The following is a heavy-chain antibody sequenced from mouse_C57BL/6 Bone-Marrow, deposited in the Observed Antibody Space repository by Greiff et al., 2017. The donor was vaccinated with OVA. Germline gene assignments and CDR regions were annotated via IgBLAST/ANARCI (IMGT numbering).Heavy chain of an antibody. V-gene: IGHV1-55*01. CDR2: IYPGSGST. J-gene: IGHJ4*01. D-gene: IGHD1-1*01. CDR3: ASTVVAHYYAMDY. CDR1: GYTFTSYW. Sequence: QVQLQQPGAELVKPGASVKMSCKASGYTFTSYWITLVKQRPGQGLEWIGDIYPGSGSTNYNEKFKSKATLTVDTSSSTAYMQLSSLTSEDSAVYYCASTVVAHYYAMDYWGQGTSVTVSS.